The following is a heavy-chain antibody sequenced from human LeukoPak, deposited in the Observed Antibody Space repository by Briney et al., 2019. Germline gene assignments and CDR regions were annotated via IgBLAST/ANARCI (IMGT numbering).Heavy chain of an antibody. CDR1: GYTFTGYY. D-gene: IGHD5-12*01. V-gene: IGHV1-2*02. CDR2: INPNSGGT. CDR3: ARVRGYDSFYYYGMDV. J-gene: IGHJ6*02. Sequence: ASVKVSCKASGYTFTGYYMHWVRQAPGQGLEWMGWINPNSGGTNYAQKFQGRVTITRDTSISTAYMELSRLRSDDTAVYYCARVRGYDSFYYYGMDVWGQGTTVTVSS.